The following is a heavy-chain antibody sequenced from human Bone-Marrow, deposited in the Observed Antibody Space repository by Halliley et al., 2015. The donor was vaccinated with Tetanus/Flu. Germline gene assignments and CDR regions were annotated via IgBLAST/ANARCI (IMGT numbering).Heavy chain of an antibody. V-gene: IGHV4-59*01. D-gene: IGHD6-19*01. Sequence: TLSLTCTVSGGSISSYYWSWLRQSPGKGLEWIGYIHYGGTTKYNPSLKSRVTSSVDTSEYQFSLNLRSVTAADTAVYYCAALVSNGWYIPGGGYFQHWGQGTLFPASS. CDR3: AALVSNGWYIPGGGYFQH. J-gene: IGHJ1*01. CDR1: GGSISSYY. CDR2: IHYGGTT.